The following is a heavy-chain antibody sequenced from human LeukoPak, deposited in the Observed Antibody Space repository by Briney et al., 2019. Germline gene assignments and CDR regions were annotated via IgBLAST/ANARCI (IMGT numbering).Heavy chain of an antibody. D-gene: IGHD3-3*01. Sequence: GGSLRLSCVASGFTFNSYAMTWVRQAPGKGLEWVSGILQSGDTTYYADSVKGRFTISRDNSKNTLYLQMNSLRVEDTAIYYCAKDTIIGGGYWEFDFWGQGTLVTVSS. J-gene: IGHJ4*02. CDR1: GFTFNSYA. CDR3: AKDTIIGGGYWEFDF. V-gene: IGHV3-23*01. CDR2: ILQSGDTT.